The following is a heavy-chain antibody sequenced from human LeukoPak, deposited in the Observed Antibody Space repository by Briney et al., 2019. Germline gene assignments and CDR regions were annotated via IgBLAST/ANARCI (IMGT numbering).Heavy chain of an antibody. CDR2: IYYSGST. D-gene: IGHD6-13*01. V-gene: IGHV4-59*12. Sequence: SETLSLTCTVSGGSISSYYWSWIRQPPGKGLEWIGYIYYSGSTNYNPSLKSRVTISVDTSKNQFSLKLSSVTAADTAVYYCARDDLTYSSSYFQHWGQGTLVTVSS. J-gene: IGHJ1*01. CDR3: ARDDLTYSSSYFQH. CDR1: GGSISSYY.